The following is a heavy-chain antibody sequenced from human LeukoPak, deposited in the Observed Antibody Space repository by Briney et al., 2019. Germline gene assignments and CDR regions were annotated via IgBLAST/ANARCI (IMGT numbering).Heavy chain of an antibody. CDR3: ARGRRGSGSYWGREFDY. CDR2: IRSGGTTV. D-gene: IGHD3-10*01. J-gene: IGHJ4*02. Sequence: GGSLRLSCEASGFSFSDNYMTWIRLPPGKGLEWIAYIRSGGTTVYYADSVKGRFTISRDDAKNSLFLQMNSLRAEDTAVYYCARGRRGSGSYWGREFDYWGQGTLVTVSS. V-gene: IGHV3-11*04. CDR1: GFSFSDNY.